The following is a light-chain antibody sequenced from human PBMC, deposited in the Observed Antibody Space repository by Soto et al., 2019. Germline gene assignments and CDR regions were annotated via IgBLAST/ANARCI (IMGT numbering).Light chain of an antibody. V-gene: IGKV3-15*01. CDR1: QSISNN. Sequence: EIVMTQSPDTLSVSPGESATLSCRARQSISNNLAWYQQKPGQAPRLLIYGASTRTTGIPARFSGSGSGTKFTLTISSLQSEDFAVYYCQQYNNWPYTFAQGTKLEIK. CDR3: QQYNNWPYT. J-gene: IGKJ2*01. CDR2: GAS.